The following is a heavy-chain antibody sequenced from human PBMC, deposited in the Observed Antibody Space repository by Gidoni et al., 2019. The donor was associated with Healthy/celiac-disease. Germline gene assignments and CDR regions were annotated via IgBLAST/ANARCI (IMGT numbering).Heavy chain of an antibody. V-gene: IGHV4-59*08. CDR2: IYYSGST. D-gene: IGHD2-2*02. J-gene: IGHJ4*02. CDR3: ARTSPSYCSSTSCYTVDFDY. CDR1: GGSISRYY. Sequence: QVQLQESGPGLVKPSETLSLTCTVSGGSISRYYWSWIRQPPGKGLEWIGYIYYSGSTNYNPSLKSRVTISVDTSKNQFSLKLSSVTAADTAVYYCARTSPSYCSSTSCYTVDFDYWGQGTLVTVSS.